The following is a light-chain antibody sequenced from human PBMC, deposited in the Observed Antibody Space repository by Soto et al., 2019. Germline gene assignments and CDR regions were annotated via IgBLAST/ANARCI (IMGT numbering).Light chain of an antibody. V-gene: IGKV1-5*01. J-gene: IGKJ2*01. CDR3: QQYTTYPYT. CDR2: DAS. CDR1: QSVTNW. Sequence: DIQMTQSPSTLSASVGDRVTITCRASQSVTNWLAWYQQKPGKAPNLLIYDASRLQSGIPSRFIGSGSGTEFTLTISSLQPDDFATYYCQQYTTYPYTFGQGTKLEIK.